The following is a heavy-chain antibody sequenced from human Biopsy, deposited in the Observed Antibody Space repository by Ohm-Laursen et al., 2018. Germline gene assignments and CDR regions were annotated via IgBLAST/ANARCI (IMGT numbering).Heavy chain of an antibody. Sequence: ASVKVSCKASGYTFSLYHIHWVRQAPGQGLEWMGWIDPDSGRTSFGQNFQGRVTMTSDTSTGTAYLELTRLRSDDTAVYYCARDPYCSGGNCYSPLDHWVQGTLVTVSA. J-gene: IGHJ4*02. D-gene: IGHD2-15*01. CDR1: GYTFSLYH. CDR2: IDPDSGRT. V-gene: IGHV1-2*02. CDR3: ARDPYCSGGNCYSPLDH.